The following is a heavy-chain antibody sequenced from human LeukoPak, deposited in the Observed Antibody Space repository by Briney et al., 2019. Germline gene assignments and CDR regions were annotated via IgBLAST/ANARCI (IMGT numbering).Heavy chain of an antibody. Sequence: PGGSLRLSCAASGLTFRSYGMHWVRQAPGKGLEWVAVIWHDGSNKYYADSVKGRFTISRDNSKNTLYLQMDGLRVEDTAVYYCAATGGVAVAGSPSDYWGQGTLVTVSS. CDR2: IWHDGSNK. CDR3: AATGGVAVAGSPSDY. CDR1: GLTFRSYG. D-gene: IGHD6-19*01. J-gene: IGHJ4*02. V-gene: IGHV3-33*01.